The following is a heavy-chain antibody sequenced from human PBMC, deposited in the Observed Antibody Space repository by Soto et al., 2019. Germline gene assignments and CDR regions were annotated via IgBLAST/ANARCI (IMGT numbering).Heavy chain of an antibody. CDR1: GCSISSGGYY. CDR2: IYYSGSI. V-gene: IGHV4-31*03. J-gene: IGHJ6*02. CDR3: ARVGCSSTSCSPNYYYYGMDV. Sequence: SETLSLTCTVSGCSISSGGYYWSWILQHPGKGLEWIGYIYYSGSIYYNPSLKSRVTISVDTSKNQFSLKLSFVTTADQTVSYCARVGCSSTSCSPNYYYYGMDVWGQGTPITFSS. D-gene: IGHD2-2*01.